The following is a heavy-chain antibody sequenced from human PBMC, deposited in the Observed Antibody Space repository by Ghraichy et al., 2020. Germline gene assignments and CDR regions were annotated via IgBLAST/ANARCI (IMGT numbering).Heavy chain of an antibody. D-gene: IGHD6-13*01. CDR1: GFSLSTYN. CDR2: ISISSNYI. CDR3: ARDGQISSSYDYYYYYMDV. Sequence: GGSLRLSCAASGFSLSTYNMNWVRQAPGKGLEWVSSISISSNYIYYADSVKGRFTISRDNAKNSLYLQMNSLRAEDTAVYYCARDGQISSSYDYYYYYMDVWGKGTTVTVSS. V-gene: IGHV3-21*01. J-gene: IGHJ6*03.